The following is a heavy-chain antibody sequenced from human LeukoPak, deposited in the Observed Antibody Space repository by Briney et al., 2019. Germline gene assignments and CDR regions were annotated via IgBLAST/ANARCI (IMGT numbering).Heavy chain of an antibody. CDR3: AGLPRAYYYYMDV. CDR1: GGSISSYY. CDR2: IYYSGST. D-gene: IGHD5/OR15-5a*01. J-gene: IGHJ6*03. V-gene: IGHV4-59*08. Sequence: SETLSLTCTVSGGSISSYYWSWIRQPPGKGLEWIGYIYYSGSTNYNPSLKSRVTISVDTSKNQFSLKLSSVTAADTAVYYCAGLPRAYYYYMDVWGQGTLVTVSS.